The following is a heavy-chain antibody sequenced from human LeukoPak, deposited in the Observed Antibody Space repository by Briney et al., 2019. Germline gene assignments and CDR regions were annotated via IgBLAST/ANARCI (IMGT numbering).Heavy chain of an antibody. D-gene: IGHD6-6*01. V-gene: IGHV5-51*01. J-gene: IGHJ4*02. Sequence: GESLQISCKGSGYSFTNYWIGWVRQMPGQGLEWMGIIYPGDSDTRYSPSFQGQVTISADKAISTAYLQWSSLKVSDTAMYYSARQGYSSSSDFDYWGQGTLVTVSS. CDR1: GYSFTNYW. CDR2: IYPGDSDT. CDR3: ARQGYSSSSDFDY.